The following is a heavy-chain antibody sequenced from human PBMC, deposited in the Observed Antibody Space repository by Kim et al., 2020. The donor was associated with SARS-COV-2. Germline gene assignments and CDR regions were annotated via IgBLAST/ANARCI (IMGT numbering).Heavy chain of an antibody. D-gene: IGHD5-12*01. CDR3: GYGRATIYYYYGMDV. CDR2: ISSSSSTI. J-gene: IGHJ6*02. CDR1: GFTFSSYS. V-gene: IGHV3-48*04. Sequence: GGSLRLSCAASGFTFSSYSMNWVRQAPGKGLEWVSYISSSSSTIYYADSVKGRFTISRDNAKNSLYLQMNSLRAEDTAVYYCGYGRATIYYYYGMDVWGQGTTVTVSS.